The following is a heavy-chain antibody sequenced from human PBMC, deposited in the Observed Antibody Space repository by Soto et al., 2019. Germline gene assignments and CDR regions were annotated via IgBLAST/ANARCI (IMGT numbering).Heavy chain of an antibody. Sequence: GESLKISCKASGYKFSNYWIGWVRQKPGKGLEWMGIIYPGDSDTRYSPSLQGQVTISADKSIDTAYLQWDPLKASDTAVRYYAIQEVYIVRGSFDAFVIWGQGTMVTVSS. D-gene: IGHD2-15*01. V-gene: IGHV5-51*01. CDR3: AIQEVYIVRGSFDAFVI. CDR1: GYKFSNYW. CDR2: IYPGDSDT. J-gene: IGHJ3*02.